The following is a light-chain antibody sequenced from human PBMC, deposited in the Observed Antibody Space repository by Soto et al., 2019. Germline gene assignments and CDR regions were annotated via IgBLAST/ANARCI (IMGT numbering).Light chain of an antibody. CDR1: QSLRSS. J-gene: IGKJ1*01. V-gene: IGKV3-15*01. CDR2: DAS. Sequence: DTMMTQSPDTLSVSLGERANLSCRASQSLRSSLAWYQQKPGQAPRLLIYDASTRATGIPARFSGSGSGTDFTLTISGLQSEDFAVYYCQQYNNWPQTFGQGTKV. CDR3: QQYNNWPQT.